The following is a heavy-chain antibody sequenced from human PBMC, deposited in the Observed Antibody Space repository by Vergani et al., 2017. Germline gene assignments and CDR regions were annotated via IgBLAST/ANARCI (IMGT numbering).Heavy chain of an antibody. CDR3: AREIVVVPAAIHDWYFDL. CDR2: INPNSGGT. D-gene: IGHD2-2*01. V-gene: IGHV1-2*04. Sequence: QVQLVQSGAEVKKPGASVKVSCKASGYTFTGYCMHWVRQAPGQGLEWMGWINPNSGGTYYAQKFQGWVTMTRDTSISTAYMELSRLRSDDTAVYYCAREIVVVPAAIHDWYFDLWGRGTLVTVSS. CDR1: GYTFTGYC. J-gene: IGHJ2*01.